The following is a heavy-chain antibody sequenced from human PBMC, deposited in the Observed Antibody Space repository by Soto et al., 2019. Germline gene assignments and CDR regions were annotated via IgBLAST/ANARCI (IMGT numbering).Heavy chain of an antibody. J-gene: IGHJ4*02. V-gene: IGHV3-23*01. Sequence: EVQLLESGGGLVQPGGSLRLCCASSGFTFSSYGMTWVRRPPGKGLEWVSAISGSGAATYYADSVQGRFTISRDDSNNTLYLQMNSLRAEDTAVYSCAKVLYGVVTYYDSWGQGTLVIVSS. D-gene: IGHD3-3*01. CDR3: AKVLYGVVTYYDS. CDR2: ISGSGAAT. CDR1: GFTFSSYG.